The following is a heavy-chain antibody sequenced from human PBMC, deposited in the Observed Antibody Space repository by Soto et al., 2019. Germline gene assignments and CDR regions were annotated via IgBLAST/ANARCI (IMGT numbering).Heavy chain of an antibody. CDR2: ISNDGGNE. CDR1: GFIFRSYG. CDR3: AKATYGYAYVDF. J-gene: IGHJ4*02. D-gene: IGHD2-15*01. V-gene: IGHV3-30*18. Sequence: QVQLVESGGGVVQPGRSLRLACTASGFIFRSYGMYWVRQAPGKGLEWVAFISNDGGNEYYVDSVKGRFTISRDNSRNTLYLQMNSLRADDTALYSCAKATYGYAYVDFWGQGTRVTVSS.